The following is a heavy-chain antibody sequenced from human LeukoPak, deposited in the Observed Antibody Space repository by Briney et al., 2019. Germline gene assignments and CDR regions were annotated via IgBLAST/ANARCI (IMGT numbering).Heavy chain of an antibody. J-gene: IGHJ4*02. Sequence: PGGSLRLSCAASAGFTFSSYGMSWVRQAPGKGLEWVADISGSGGSTDYADSVKGRFTISRDNSKNTVYLQMNSLRVEDTAVYSCAKGGKRIMCPISCYEYWGQGTLVTVSS. CDR1: AGFTFSSYG. CDR2: ISGSGGST. V-gene: IGHV3-23*01. CDR3: AKGGKRIMCPISCYEY. D-gene: IGHD2-15*01.